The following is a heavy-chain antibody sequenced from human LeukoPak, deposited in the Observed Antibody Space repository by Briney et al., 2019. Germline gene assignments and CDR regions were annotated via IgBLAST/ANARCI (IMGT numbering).Heavy chain of an antibody. CDR1: GFTFSNAW. CDR3: TTASYDYGSGPIDY. CDR2: IKSKTDGGTT. V-gene: IGHV3-15*01. D-gene: IGHD3-10*01. J-gene: IGHJ4*02. Sequence: PGGSLRLSCAASGFTFSNAWMSWVRQAPGKGLEWVCRIKSKTDGGTTDYAAPVKGRFTTSRDDSKNTLYLQMNSLKTGDTAVYYCTTASYDYGSGPIDYWGQGTLVTVSS.